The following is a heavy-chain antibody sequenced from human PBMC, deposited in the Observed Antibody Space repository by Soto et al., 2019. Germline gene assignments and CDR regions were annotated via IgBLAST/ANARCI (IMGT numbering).Heavy chain of an antibody. CDR3: AVFDGMATISDWFDP. CDR1: RFTFSSYA. D-gene: IGHD5-12*01. CDR2: ISGSGGST. J-gene: IGHJ5*02. V-gene: IGHV3-23*01. Sequence: EVQLLESGGGLVQPGGSLRLSCAASRFTFSSYAMIWIRQVPGRGLEWVSAISGSGGSTYYADSVKGRFTISRDNSKNTLYLQMNSLRAEDTAVYYCAVFDGMATISDWFDPWGQGTLVTVSS.